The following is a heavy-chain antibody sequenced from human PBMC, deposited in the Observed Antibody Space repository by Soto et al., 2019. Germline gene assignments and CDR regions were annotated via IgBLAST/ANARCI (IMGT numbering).Heavy chain of an antibody. Sequence: SETLSLTCTVSGAAIDSHYWSWIRQPPGKGLEWIGQVFYSGSTNYNPSLKSRVTISINTSTKQFSLKLTSVSAADTAVYYCARGYSGGWSRGGYFELWGQGALVTVSS. CDR2: VFYSGST. D-gene: IGHD6-13*01. J-gene: IGHJ4*02. CDR3: ARGYSGGWSRGGYFEL. V-gene: IGHV4-59*11. CDR1: GAAIDSHY.